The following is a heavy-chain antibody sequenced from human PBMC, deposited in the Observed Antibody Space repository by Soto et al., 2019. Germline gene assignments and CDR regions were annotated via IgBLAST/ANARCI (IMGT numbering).Heavy chain of an antibody. CDR3: ARRERAACTHWWFDP. CDR2: INHSGST. Sequence: SETLSDPCAGYGGSFSGYYWSWFRQPPGKGLEWIGEINHSGSTNYNPSLKSQVTISVDTSKNQFSLKLSSVTAADTAVYYCARRERAACTHWWFDPWGQGTLGT. V-gene: IGHV4-34*01. D-gene: IGHD6-13*01. CDR1: GGSFSGYY. J-gene: IGHJ5*02.